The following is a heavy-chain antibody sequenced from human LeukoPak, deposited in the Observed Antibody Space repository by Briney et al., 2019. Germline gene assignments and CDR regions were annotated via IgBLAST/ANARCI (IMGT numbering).Heavy chain of an antibody. J-gene: IGHJ4*02. D-gene: IGHD3-9*01. CDR2: IIPIFGTA. CDR3: ALLRYFVWLPGT. V-gene: IGHV1-69*05. Sequence: SVKVSCKASGGTFSSYAISWVRQAPGQGLEWMGGIIPIFGTANYAQKVQGRVTITTDESTSTAYMELSSLRSEDTAVYYCALLRYFVWLPGTWGQGTLVTVSS. CDR1: GGTFSSYA.